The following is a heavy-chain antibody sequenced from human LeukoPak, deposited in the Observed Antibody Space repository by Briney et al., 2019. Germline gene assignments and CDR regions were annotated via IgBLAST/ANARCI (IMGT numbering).Heavy chain of an antibody. CDR3: ARSNSPVE. CDR2: IYSGGST. CDR1: GITVSCTY. J-gene: IGHJ4*02. Sequence: GGFLRLSCAASGITVSCTYMGWVRPAPGKGLEWVSVIYSGGSTYYADSVKGRFTISRDNTKNTLYLQMNSLRAEDTAVYYCARSNSPVEWGQGTRDTVPS. D-gene: IGHD4-23*01. V-gene: IGHV3-66*02.